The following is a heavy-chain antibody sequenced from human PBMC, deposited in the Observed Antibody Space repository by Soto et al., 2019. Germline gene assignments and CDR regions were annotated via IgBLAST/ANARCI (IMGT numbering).Heavy chain of an antibody. CDR2: ISHDGSYK. D-gene: IGHD1-26*01. J-gene: IGHJ3*02. CDR3: AKGLLAIVGTTLPRDAFSI. CDR1: GFSFTTYV. V-gene: IGHV3-30*18. Sequence: GGSLRLSCAASGFSFTTYVMHWVRQAPGKGLEWVAVISHDGSYKYYGDAVKGRFTISRDTSKNAVYLEMNSLRPEDTAVYYCAKGLLAIVGTTLPRDAFSIWGQGTMVTVSS.